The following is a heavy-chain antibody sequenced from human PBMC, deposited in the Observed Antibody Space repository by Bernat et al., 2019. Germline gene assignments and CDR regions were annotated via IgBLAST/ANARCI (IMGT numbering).Heavy chain of an antibody. CDR1: GFTFSSYA. D-gene: IGHD3-16*01. V-gene: IGHV3-30*04. CDR3: VRGEWPSTSVDAEYFHH. Sequence: QVQLVESGGGVVQSGRSLRLSCAASGFTFSSYAMHWVRQAPGKGLEWVAVISYDGRNTYYADSLKGRFTISRDNSKNTLYLQMNSLTEDTAVYYCVRGEWPSTSVDAEYFHHWGQGTLVTVSS. J-gene: IGHJ1*01. CDR2: ISYDGRNT.